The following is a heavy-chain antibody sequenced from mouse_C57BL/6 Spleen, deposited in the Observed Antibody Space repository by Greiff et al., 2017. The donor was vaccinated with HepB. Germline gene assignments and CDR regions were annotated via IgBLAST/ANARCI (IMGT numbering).Heavy chain of an antibody. D-gene: IGHD3-1*01. J-gene: IGHJ4*01. CDR3: SRGLFDYAMDY. CDR2: INPSSGYT. CDR1: GYTFTSYW. Sequence: VQLQQSGAELAKPGASVKLSCKASGYTFTSYWMHWVKQRPGQGLEWIGYINPSSGYTKYNQKFKDKATLPADNSSSTAYMQLSSLTYEDSAVYDCSRGLFDYAMDYWGQGTSVTVSS. V-gene: IGHV1-7*01.